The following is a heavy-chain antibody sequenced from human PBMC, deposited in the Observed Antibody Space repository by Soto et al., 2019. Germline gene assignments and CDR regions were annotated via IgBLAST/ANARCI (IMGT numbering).Heavy chain of an antibody. CDR2: INPNSGGT. J-gene: IGHJ6*02. CDR1: GYTFTGYY. CDR3: ARGVGSSWANTYYYYGMDV. V-gene: IGHV1-2*02. Sequence: ASVKVSCKASGYTFTGYYMHWVRQAPGQGLEWMGWINPNSGGTNYAQKFQGRVTMTRDTSISTAYMELSRLRSDDTAVYYCARGVGSSWANTYYYYGMDVWGQGTTVTVSS. D-gene: IGHD6-13*01.